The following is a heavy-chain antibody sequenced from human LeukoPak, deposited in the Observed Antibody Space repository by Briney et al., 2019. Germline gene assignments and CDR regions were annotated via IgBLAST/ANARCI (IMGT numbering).Heavy chain of an antibody. CDR1: VFTVSNTY. D-gene: IGHD5-18*01. CDR2: IYHSGST. V-gene: IGHV4-4*02. J-gene: IGHJ4*02. CDR3: ARKGLSGYSYGTDKYYFDY. Sequence: PGGSLRLSCAASVFTVSNTYMSWVRQAPGKGLEWIGEIYHSGSTNYNPSLKSRVTISVDKSKNQFSLKLSSVTAADTAVYYCARKGLSGYSYGTDKYYFDYWGQGTLVTVSS.